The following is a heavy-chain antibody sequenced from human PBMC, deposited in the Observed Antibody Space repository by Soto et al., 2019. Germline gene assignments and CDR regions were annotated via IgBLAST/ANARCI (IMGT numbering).Heavy chain of an antibody. J-gene: IGHJ5*02. CDR3: ARVSPYYDFWSGYYTGWFDP. CDR2: IYYSGST. D-gene: IGHD3-3*01. CDR1: GGSISSYY. V-gene: IGHV4-59*01. Sequence: SETLSLTCTVSGGSISSYYWSWIRQPPGKGLVWIGYIYYSGSTNYNPSLKSRVTISVDTSKNQFSLKLSSVTAADTAVYYCARVSPYYDFWSGYYTGWFDPWGQGTLVTVSS.